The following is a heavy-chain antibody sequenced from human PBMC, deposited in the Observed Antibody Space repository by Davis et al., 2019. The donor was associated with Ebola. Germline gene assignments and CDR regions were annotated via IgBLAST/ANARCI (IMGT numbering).Heavy chain of an antibody. CDR3: ARGIRVANYGMDV. CDR2: INHSGST. D-gene: IGHD2-15*01. Sequence: PSETLSLTCAVYGGSFSGYYWSWIRQPPGKGLEWIGEINHSGSTNYNPSLKSRVTISVDTSKNQFSLKLSSVTAADTAVYYCARGIRVANYGMDVWGQGTTVTVSS. V-gene: IGHV4-34*01. CDR1: GGSFSGYY. J-gene: IGHJ6*02.